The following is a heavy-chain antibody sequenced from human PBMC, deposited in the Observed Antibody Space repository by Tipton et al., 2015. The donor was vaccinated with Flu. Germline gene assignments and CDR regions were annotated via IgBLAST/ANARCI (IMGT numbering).Heavy chain of an antibody. CDR1: GDSMTSSRYY. V-gene: IGHV4-39*07. CDR2: IFHSGST. J-gene: IGHJ5*02. Sequence: TLSLTCSVSGDSMTSSRYYWGWIRQPPGKGLEWIGSIFHSGSTYYNPSLKSRVTISVDTSKNQFSLKLISVTAADTAVYYCARGRCSPGACNLRSSFDAWGQGTLVTVS. D-gene: IGHD2/OR15-2a*01. CDR3: ARGRCSPGACNLRSSFDA.